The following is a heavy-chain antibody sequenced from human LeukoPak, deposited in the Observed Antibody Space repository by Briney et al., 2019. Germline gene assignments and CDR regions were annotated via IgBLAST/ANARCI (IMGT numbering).Heavy chain of an antibody. V-gene: IGHV1-46*01. CDR1: GYTFTSYY. J-gene: IGHJ6*03. Sequence: GASVKVSCKASGYTFTSYYMHWVRQAPGQGLEWMGLINPTGSSTAYAQKFQGRVTITADESTSTAYMELSSLRSEDTAVYYCATYYYDSSGYRRPYYYYMDVWGKGTTVTISS. D-gene: IGHD3-22*01. CDR3: ATYYYDSSGYRRPYYYYMDV. CDR2: INPTGSST.